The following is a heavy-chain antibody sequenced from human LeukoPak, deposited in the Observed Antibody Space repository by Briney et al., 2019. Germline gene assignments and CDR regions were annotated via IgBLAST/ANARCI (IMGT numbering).Heavy chain of an antibody. V-gene: IGHV3-23*01. D-gene: IGHD2/OR15-2a*01. CDR2: VSGSGGST. CDR3: AKDGDRGVISINWFDP. J-gene: IGHJ5*02. Sequence: GGSPRLSCAASGFTFSSYAMSWVRQAPGKGLEWVSAVSGSGGSTYYADSVKGRFTISRDNSKNTLYLQMNSLRAEDTAVYYCAKDGDRGVISINWFDPWGQGTLVTVSS. CDR1: GFTFSSYA.